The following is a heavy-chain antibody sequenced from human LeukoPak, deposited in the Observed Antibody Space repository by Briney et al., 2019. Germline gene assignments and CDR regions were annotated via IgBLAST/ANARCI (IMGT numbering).Heavy chain of an antibody. J-gene: IGHJ6*02. V-gene: IGHV3-21*01. CDR3: ARGGMGANSQEYFYYGMDV. CDR1: GFSFSTYS. CDR2: ISRTSSYI. Sequence: GGSLRLSCAAAGFSFSTYSMNWVRQTPAKGLEWVSSISRTSSYIYYADSVKGRFTLSRDNGKNSLYLQMNSLRAEDTAVYYCARGGMGANSQEYFYYGMDVWGQGTTVTVSS. D-gene: IGHD2-8*01.